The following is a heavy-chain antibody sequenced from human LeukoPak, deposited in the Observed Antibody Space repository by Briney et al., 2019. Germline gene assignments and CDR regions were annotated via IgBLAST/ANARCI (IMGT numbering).Heavy chain of an antibody. D-gene: IGHD3-22*01. Sequence: GGSLRLSCAASGFTFSSYEMNWVRQAPGKGLEWVSYISSSGSTIYHADSVKGRFTISRDNAKNALYLQMTSLRAEDTAVYYCAKDQVWIVVGSFDYWGQGTLVTVSS. V-gene: IGHV3-48*03. CDR3: AKDQVWIVVGSFDY. CDR1: GFTFSSYE. CDR2: ISSSGSTI. J-gene: IGHJ4*02.